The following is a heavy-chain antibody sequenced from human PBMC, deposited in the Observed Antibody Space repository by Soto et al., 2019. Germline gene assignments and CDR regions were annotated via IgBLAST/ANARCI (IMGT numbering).Heavy chain of an antibody. Sequence: QVQLVQSGAEVKKPGSSVKVSCKASGGTFSSSSINWVRRAPGQGLEWMGEIIPIFGTANYAQKFQGRVTITADESTSTAYMELSSLRSEDTAVYYCARDGGRHSGGIDYWGQGTLVTVSS. CDR2: IIPIFGTA. J-gene: IGHJ4*02. V-gene: IGHV1-69*01. CDR3: ARDGGRHSGGIDY. CDR1: GGTFSSSS. D-gene: IGHD1-26*01.